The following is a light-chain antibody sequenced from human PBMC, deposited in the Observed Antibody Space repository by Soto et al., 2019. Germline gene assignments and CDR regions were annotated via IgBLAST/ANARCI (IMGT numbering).Light chain of an antibody. CDR3: QQRSNWPPLT. J-gene: IGKJ4*01. V-gene: IGKV3-11*01. Sequence: EIVLTQSPATLSLSPGERATLSCRASQSVSSYLAWYQQKPGQAPRLLIYDASNRATGIPARFSGSGSGTVFTLTISSLEPEDFAVYYGQQRSNWPPLTFGGGTKVEIK. CDR1: QSVSSY. CDR2: DAS.